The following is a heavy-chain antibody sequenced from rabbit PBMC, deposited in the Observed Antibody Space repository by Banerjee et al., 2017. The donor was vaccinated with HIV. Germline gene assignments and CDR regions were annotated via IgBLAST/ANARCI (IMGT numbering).Heavy chain of an antibody. CDR2: INTGSGST. D-gene: IGHD7-1*01. V-gene: IGHV1S40*01. J-gene: IGHJ4*01. CDR3: AKDLWYSLNL. CDR1: GFSFSNKYV. Sequence: QSLEESGGDLVKPEGSLTLTCTASGFSFSNKYVMCWVRQAPGKGLEWIACINTGSGSTYYASWAKGRFTISKTSSTTVTLQMTSLTAADTATYFCAKDLWYSLNLWGPGTLVTVS.